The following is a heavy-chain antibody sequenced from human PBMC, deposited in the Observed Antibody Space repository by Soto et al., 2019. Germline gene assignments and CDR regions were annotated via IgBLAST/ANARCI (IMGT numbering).Heavy chain of an antibody. CDR2: IIPIFGTA. V-gene: IGHV1-69*12. Sequence: QVQLVQSGAEVKKPGSSVKVSCKASGGTFSSYAISWVRQAPGQGLEWMGGIIPIFGTANYAQEFQGRVTITADQSTSKATMKLSGLGTEDTAVYYGAGDEGGPQLVHHYYSGRDVWGQGTTVTVSS. J-gene: IGHJ6*02. CDR1: GGTFSSYA. D-gene: IGHD6-13*01. CDR3: AGDEGGPQLVHHYYSGRDV.